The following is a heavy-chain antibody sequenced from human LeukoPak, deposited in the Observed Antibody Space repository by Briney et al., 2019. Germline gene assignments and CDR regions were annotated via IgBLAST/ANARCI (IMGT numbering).Heavy chain of an antibody. Sequence: GGSLRLSCAASGFTFSSYAMSWVRKAPGKGLEWVSALSGNGGSTYYADSVKGRFNIPRDNSKNTLYLQMNSLRAEDTAVYYCAKSAGATRASAFDIWGQGTMVTVSS. CDR1: GFTFSSYA. J-gene: IGHJ3*02. D-gene: IGHD1-26*01. CDR2: LSGNGGST. CDR3: AKSAGATRASAFDI. V-gene: IGHV3-23*01.